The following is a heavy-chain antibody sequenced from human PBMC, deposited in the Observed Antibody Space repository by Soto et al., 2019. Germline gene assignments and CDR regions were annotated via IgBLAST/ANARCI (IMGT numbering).Heavy chain of an antibody. J-gene: IGHJ5*02. CDR1: GGSFSGYY. CDR3: ARGGGRIAAAGHNWFDP. D-gene: IGHD6-13*01. V-gene: IGHV4-34*01. CDR2: INHSGST. Sequence: QVQLQQWGAGLLKPSETLSLTCAVYGGSFSGYYWSWIRQPPGKGLEWIGEINHSGSTNYNPSLKSRGTISVDTSKNQFSLKRSSVTAADTAVYYCARGGGRIAAAGHNWFDPWGQGTLVTVSS.